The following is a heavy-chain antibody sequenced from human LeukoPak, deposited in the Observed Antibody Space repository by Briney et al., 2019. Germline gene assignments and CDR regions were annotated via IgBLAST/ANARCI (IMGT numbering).Heavy chain of an antibody. D-gene: IGHD1-26*01. V-gene: IGHV6-1*01. Sequence: SQTLSLTCAISGDSVSSNSAAWNWIRQSPSRGLEWLGRTYYRSKWYNDYAVSVKSRITINPDTSKNQFSLQLNSVTPEDTAVYYCARGASFGNDRRWEALFYYYYMDVWGKGTTVTVSS. J-gene: IGHJ6*03. CDR3: ARGASFGNDRRWEALFYYYYMDV. CDR1: GDSVSSNSAA. CDR2: TYYRSKWYN.